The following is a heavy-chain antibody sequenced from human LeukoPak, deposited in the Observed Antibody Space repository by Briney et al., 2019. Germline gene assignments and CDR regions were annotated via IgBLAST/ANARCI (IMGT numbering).Heavy chain of an antibody. CDR3: AREGGSSSTFDY. D-gene: IGHD6-6*01. CDR2: IKQDGSEK. J-gene: IGHJ4*02. CDR1: GFTFSGYW. Sequence: PGGSLRLSCAASGFTFSGYWMSWVRQAPGKGLEWVANIKQDGSEKDYVDSVKGRFTISRDNAKNSLYLQMNSLRAEDTALYYCAREGGSSSTFDYWGQGTLVTVSS. V-gene: IGHV3-7*03.